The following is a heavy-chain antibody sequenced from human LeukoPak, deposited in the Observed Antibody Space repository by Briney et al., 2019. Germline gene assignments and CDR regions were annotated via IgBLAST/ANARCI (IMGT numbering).Heavy chain of an antibody. Sequence: GGSLRLSCAASGFTFSSYAMTWVRQAPGKGLEWVSGISGSGGGTIYADSVKGRFTISRDNSKNTLYLQMNSLRAEDTAVYYCAKSGGDCTNGVCLPFDYWGQGTLVTVSS. J-gene: IGHJ4*02. V-gene: IGHV3-23*01. CDR3: AKSGGDCTNGVCLPFDY. D-gene: IGHD2-8*01. CDR2: ISGSGGGT. CDR1: GFTFSSYA.